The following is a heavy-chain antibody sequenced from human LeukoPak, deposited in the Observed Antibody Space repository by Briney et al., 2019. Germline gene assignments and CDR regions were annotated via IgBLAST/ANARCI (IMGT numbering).Heavy chain of an antibody. Sequence: SETLSLTCTVSGGSIRSSYYYWGWIRQPPGKGLEWIGSIYDSGSTYYNPSLKSRVTISVDTSKNQFSLKLNSVTAADTAVYYCAREYYDSVYNWFDPWGQGTLVTVSS. CDR1: GGSIRSSYYY. CDR3: AREYYDSVYNWFDP. J-gene: IGHJ5*02. D-gene: IGHD3-22*01. V-gene: IGHV4-39*02. CDR2: IYDSGST.